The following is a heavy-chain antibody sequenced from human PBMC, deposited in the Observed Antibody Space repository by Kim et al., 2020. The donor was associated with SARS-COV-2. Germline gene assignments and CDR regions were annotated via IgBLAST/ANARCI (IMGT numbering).Heavy chain of an antibody. CDR3: ARYYDSSGYYVYYYYGMDV. CDR1: GGSFSGYY. Sequence: SETLSLTCAFYGGSFSGYYWSWIRQPPGKGLEWIGEINHSGSTNYNPSLKSRVTISVDTSKNQFSLKLSSVTAADTAVYYCARYYDSSGYYVYYYYGMDVWGQGTTVTVSS. CDR2: INHSGST. V-gene: IGHV4-34*01. J-gene: IGHJ6*02. D-gene: IGHD3-22*01.